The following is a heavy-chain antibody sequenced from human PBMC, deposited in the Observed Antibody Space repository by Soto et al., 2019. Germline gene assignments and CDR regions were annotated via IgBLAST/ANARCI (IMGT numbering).Heavy chain of an antibody. V-gene: IGHV3-23*01. J-gene: IGHJ4*01. CDR1: GFTFSDYA. CDR3: AKSEHRLLPDY. CDR2: IRGSGDST. Sequence: TGESLRLSCAASGFTFSDYAMDWARQAPGKGLEWVSGIRGSGDSTFYADSVKGRFTISRDRSKNTLFLQMNSLRAEDTAIYFCAKSEHRLLPDYWGPRSLVIVSA.